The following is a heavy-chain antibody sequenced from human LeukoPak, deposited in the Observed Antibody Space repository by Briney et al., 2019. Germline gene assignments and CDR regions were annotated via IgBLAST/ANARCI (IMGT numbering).Heavy chain of an antibody. Sequence: GGSLRLSCAASGFTVSSSYMSWVRQAPGKGLEWVSVIYGGHTTYYADSVKGRFTISRDNSKNTLYLQMNSLRAEDTAVYYCARGPSYYYDSSGYQFDYWGQGTLVTVSS. CDR1: GFTVSSSY. D-gene: IGHD3-22*01. J-gene: IGHJ4*02. CDR3: ARGPSYYYDSSGYQFDY. V-gene: IGHV3-66*01. CDR2: IYGGHTT.